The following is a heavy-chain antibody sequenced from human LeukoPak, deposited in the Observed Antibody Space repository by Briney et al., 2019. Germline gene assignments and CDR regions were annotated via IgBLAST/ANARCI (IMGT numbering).Heavy chain of an antibody. CDR2: INPNSGGT. Sequence: GASVKVSCKSSGYTFSGYYLHWVRQAPVQGLEWMGWINPNSGGTNSAQKFQGRVTMTRDTSIITAYMELSRLRSDDTAVYFCVRGYYDSSDYEYFQHWGQGTLVTVSS. J-gene: IGHJ1*01. CDR3: VRGYYDSSDYEYFQH. D-gene: IGHD3-22*01. V-gene: IGHV1-2*02. CDR1: GYTFSGYY.